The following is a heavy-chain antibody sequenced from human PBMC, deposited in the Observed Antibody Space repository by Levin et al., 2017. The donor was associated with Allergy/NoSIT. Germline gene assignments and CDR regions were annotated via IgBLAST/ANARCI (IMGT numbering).Heavy chain of an antibody. CDR3: ARGNGDGVVQTSDY. D-gene: IGHD3-3*01. CDR2: INPNRGDT. V-gene: IGHV1-2*06. Sequence: GESLKISCQASGYTFTAYYMHWVRQAPGQGLEWMGRINPNRGDTNYAQKFQGRVTMTRDTSISTAYMELSTLRSDDTAVYSCARGNGDGVVQTSDYCGQGTLVTVSS. CDR1: GYTFTAYY. J-gene: IGHJ4*02.